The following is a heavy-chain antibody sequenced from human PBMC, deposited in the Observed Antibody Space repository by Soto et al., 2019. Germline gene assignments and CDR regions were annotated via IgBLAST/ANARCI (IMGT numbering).Heavy chain of an antibody. V-gene: IGHV3-9*01. D-gene: IGHD3-16*01. CDR1: GFTFDDNA. CDR2: INWKSDI. Sequence: PGGSLRLSCAVSGFTFDDNAMHWVRQAPEKGLEWVSGINWKSDIGYADSVKGRFTISRDNAENSLYLQMSSLRAEDTALYYCAISQDRGGRTTFIYWGQGTQVTVSS. CDR3: AISQDRGGRTTFIY. J-gene: IGHJ4*02.